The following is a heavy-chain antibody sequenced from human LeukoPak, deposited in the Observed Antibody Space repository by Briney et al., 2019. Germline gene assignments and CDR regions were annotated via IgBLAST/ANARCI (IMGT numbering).Heavy chain of an antibody. V-gene: IGHV4-4*07. J-gene: IGHJ4*02. D-gene: IGHD6-19*01. CDR2: IYTSGIT. CDR1: GGSISSNF. Sequence: TSETLSLTCSVSGGSISSNFWSWIRQPAGKGLEWIGRIYTSGITNYNPSLKSRVTISVDTSKKQFSLSLSSVTAADTAVYYCAREHVGYSSGWHDLDFWGQGALVTVSS. CDR3: AREHVGYSSGWHDLDF.